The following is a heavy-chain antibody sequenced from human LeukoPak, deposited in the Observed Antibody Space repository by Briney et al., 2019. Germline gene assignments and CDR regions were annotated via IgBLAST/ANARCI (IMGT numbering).Heavy chain of an antibody. D-gene: IGHD4-17*01. CDR1: GLTFSNYA. V-gene: IGHV3-23*01. J-gene: IGHJ4*02. Sequence: GGSLRLSCAASGLTFSNYAMNWVRQASGKGLEWVSGITDSGRKTYYADSVKGRFSISRDNSKNTVYLQMSDLRAEDTAVYYCAKITKATTPNYWGQGTLVTVSS. CDR2: ITDSGRKT. CDR3: AKITKATTPNY.